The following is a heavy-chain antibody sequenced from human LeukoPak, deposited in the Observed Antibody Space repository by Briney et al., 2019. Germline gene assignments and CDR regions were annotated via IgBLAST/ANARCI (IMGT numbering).Heavy chain of an antibody. D-gene: IGHD6-13*01. J-gene: IGHJ4*02. CDR3: ARDQGSLTRSWYTGY. CDR2: INPYSGDT. CDR1: GYTFTGYH. V-gene: IGHV1-2*06. Sequence: ASVKVSCKASGYTFTGYHIHWVRQAPGQGLEWMGRINPYSGDTNFAQKFQGRVTMTRDTPITQAYMDLSSLTPDDTAVYFCARDQGSLTRSWYTGYWGQGTQVTVSS.